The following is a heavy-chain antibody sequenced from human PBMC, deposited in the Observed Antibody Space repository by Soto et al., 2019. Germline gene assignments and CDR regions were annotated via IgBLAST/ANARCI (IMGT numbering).Heavy chain of an antibody. J-gene: IGHJ4*02. V-gene: IGHV3-33*01. D-gene: IGHD3-3*01. CDR3: ARALRDDFWSCDY. CDR1: GFTFSNYG. CDR2: IWYDGSNK. Sequence: QVQLVESGGGVVQPGRSLRLSCAASGFTFSNYGMHWVRQAPGKGLEWVAVIWYDGSNKYYADSVKGRFTISRDNSKNPLYLQMNSLRAEDTAVYYCARALRDDFWSCDYWGQGTLVTVSS.